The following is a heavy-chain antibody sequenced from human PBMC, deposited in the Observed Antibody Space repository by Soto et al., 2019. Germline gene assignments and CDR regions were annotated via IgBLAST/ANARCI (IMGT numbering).Heavy chain of an antibody. D-gene: IGHD1-1*01. CDR3: AKDFFIGTGHDY. V-gene: IGHV3-23*01. CDR1: GFTFNDYA. Sequence: GSLRLSCAASGFTFNDYAMSWVRQPPGKGLEWVSSLNGPGDTTYYADSVRGRFTISRDNSKNTLYLQIYSLRAEDTAIYYCAKDFFIGTGHDYWGQGTLVTVSS. CDR2: LNGPGDTT. J-gene: IGHJ4*02.